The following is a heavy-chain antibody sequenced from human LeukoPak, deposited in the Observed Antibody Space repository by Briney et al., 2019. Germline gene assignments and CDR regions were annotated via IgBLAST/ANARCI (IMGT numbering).Heavy chain of an antibody. J-gene: IGHJ4*02. CDR2: ISTGSSTI. Sequence: GGSLRLSCAASGFTFSTYSMNWVRQAPGKGLEWVSFISTGSSTIYYADSVKGRFTISRDNAKNSLYLQMYSLRDEDTAVYYCARVAEIQLWLRSAFDYSGQGTLVTVSS. CDR3: ARVAEIQLWLRSAFDY. CDR1: GFTFSTYS. V-gene: IGHV3-48*02. D-gene: IGHD5-18*01.